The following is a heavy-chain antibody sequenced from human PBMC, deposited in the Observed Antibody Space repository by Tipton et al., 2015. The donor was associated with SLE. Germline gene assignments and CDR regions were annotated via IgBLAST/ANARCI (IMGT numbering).Heavy chain of an antibody. V-gene: IGHV4-59*08. CDR3: SGHITGDGFDY. CDR2: IYYSGST. J-gene: IGHJ4*02. D-gene: IGHD3-3*01. Sequence: TLSLTCTVSGDSISSFYWSWIWRPQGKGLEWIGYIYYSGSTNYNPSPKSRITISVDTSKNQFSLKLSSVTAADTAVYYCSGHITGDGFDYWGQGTLRTVSS. CDR1: GDSISSFY.